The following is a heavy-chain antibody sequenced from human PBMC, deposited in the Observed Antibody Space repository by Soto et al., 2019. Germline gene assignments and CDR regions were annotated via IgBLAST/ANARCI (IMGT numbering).Heavy chain of an antibody. CDR1: GFIFTSYG. Sequence: GGSLRLSCAASGFIFTSYGMHWVRQAPGKGLEWMALILHDGSAEYYADSVKGRFTISRDNSKDTLYLQMNSLTAEDTAVYYCARSRDGYSFYFYYGMDGWGQGTTVTVSS. V-gene: IGHV3-30*03. J-gene: IGHJ6*02. D-gene: IGHD5-18*01. CDR2: ILHDGSAE. CDR3: ARSRDGYSFYFYYGMDG.